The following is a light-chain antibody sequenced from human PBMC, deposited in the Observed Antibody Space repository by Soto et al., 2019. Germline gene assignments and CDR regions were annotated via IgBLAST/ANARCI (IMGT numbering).Light chain of an antibody. J-gene: IGLJ1*01. CDR3: SSYTSSTTYV. V-gene: IGLV2-14*01. Sequence: HSVLTQPASVSGSPGQSITISCTGTSSDVGGYKYVSWYQHHPGKGPKLMLYDVSNRPSGVSNRFSGSKSGNTASLTISGLQAEDEADYYCSSYTSSTTYVFGTGTKVTVL. CDR2: DVS. CDR1: SSDVGGYKY.